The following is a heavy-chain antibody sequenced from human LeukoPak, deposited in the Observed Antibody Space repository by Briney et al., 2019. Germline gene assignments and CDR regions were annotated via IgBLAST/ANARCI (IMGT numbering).Heavy chain of an antibody. CDR3: ARQQWLRLDAFDI. CDR1: GGSISSGGYY. CDR2: IHYSGST. Sequence: PSQTLSLTCTVSGGSISSGGYYWSWIRQPPGKGLEWIGYIHYSGSTNYNPSLKSRVTTSVDTSKNQFSLKVTSVTAADTAVYYCARQQWLRLDAFDIWGQGTMVTVSS. D-gene: IGHD3-22*01. V-gene: IGHV4-61*08. J-gene: IGHJ3*02.